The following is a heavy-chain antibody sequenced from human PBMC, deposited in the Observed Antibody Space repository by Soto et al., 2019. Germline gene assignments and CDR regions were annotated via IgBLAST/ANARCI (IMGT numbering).Heavy chain of an antibody. D-gene: IGHD5-12*01. Sequence: QVQLVQSGAEVKKPGSSVKVSCKASGYTFTAYTIHWVRQAPGQSLEWMGWINAAIGATKYSEKFQGRVTITRDTSARTAYMDLTSLSSKDTAVYFCARVAFETSGFADYWGQGTLVTVSS. J-gene: IGHJ4*02. CDR2: INAAIGAT. CDR1: GYTFTAYT. CDR3: ARVAFETSGFADY. V-gene: IGHV1-3*01.